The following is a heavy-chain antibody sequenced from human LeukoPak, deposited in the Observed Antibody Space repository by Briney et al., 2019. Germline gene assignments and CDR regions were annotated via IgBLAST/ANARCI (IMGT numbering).Heavy chain of an antibody. CDR1: GGTFSSYA. J-gene: IGHJ4*02. CDR2: IIPIYWIS. D-gene: IGHD6-6*01. V-gene: IGHV1-69*04. Sequence: ASVKVSCKASGGTFSSYAINGVRQAPGQGLDWMGRIIPIYWISNYAQKCQGRVTITADKSTSTAYMELSSLRSEDTAVYYCARDPSSSSGHVLDYWGEGTLVTVSS. CDR3: ARDPSSSSGHVLDY.